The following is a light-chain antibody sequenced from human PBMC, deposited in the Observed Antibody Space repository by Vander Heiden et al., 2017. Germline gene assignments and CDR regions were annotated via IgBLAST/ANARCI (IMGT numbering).Light chain of an antibody. CDR1: SSNIGSNT. J-gene: IGLJ2*01. V-gene: IGLV1-44*01. CDR2: SNN. CDR3: AAWDDSLIGVV. Sequence: QSVLTQPPSASGTPGQRVPISCSGSSSNIGSNTVNWYQQLPGTAPKLLIYSNNQRPSGVPDRFSGSKSGTSASLAISGLQSEDEADYYCAAWDDSLIGVVFGGGTKLTGL.